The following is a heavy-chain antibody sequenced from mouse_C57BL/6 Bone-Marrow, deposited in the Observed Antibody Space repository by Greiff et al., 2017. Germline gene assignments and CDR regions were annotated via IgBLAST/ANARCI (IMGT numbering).Heavy chain of an antibody. D-gene: IGHD2-4*01. J-gene: IGHJ4*01. CDR1: GYTFTSYW. CDR2: IDPSDSYT. V-gene: IGHV1-69*01. Sequence: QVQLQQPGAELVMPGASVKLSCKASGYTFTSYWMHWVKQRPGQGLEWIGEIDPSDSYTNYNQKFKGKSTLTVDKSSSTAYMQLSSLTSEDSAVYYCARGYYDVEDYYAMDYWGQGTSVTVSS. CDR3: ARGYYDVEDYYAMDY.